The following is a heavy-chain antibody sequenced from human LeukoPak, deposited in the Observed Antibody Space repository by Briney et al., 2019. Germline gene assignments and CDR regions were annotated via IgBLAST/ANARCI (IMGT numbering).Heavy chain of an antibody. Sequence: GGSLRLSCAASGFTFSGSPIHWVRQASGKGLEWLGRIRSKANSYATTYAASVKGRFTHSRDDSKNTAYLQMDSLKTEDTAVYYCTGYSGSSDAFDIWGQGTLVTVSS. V-gene: IGHV3-73*01. D-gene: IGHD1-26*01. CDR1: GFTFSGSP. CDR2: IRSKANSYAT. CDR3: TGYSGSSDAFDI. J-gene: IGHJ3*02.